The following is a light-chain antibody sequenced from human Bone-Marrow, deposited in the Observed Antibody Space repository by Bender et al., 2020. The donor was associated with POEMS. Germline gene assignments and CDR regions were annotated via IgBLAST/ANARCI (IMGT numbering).Light chain of an antibody. CDR1: SSDVGSYNL. V-gene: IGLV2-23*02. Sequence: QSVLTQPASVSGSPGQSITISCTGTSSDVGSYNLVSWYQQHPGKAPQVLIYEVTKRPSGLSNRFSGSKSGNTASLTISGLQADDEADYFCCSYAGSGTWVFGGGTKLTVL. CDR2: EVT. J-gene: IGLJ3*02. CDR3: CSYAGSGTWV.